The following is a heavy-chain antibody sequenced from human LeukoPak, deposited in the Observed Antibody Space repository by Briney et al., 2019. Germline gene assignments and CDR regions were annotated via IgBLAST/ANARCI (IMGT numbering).Heavy chain of an antibody. D-gene: IGHD2-2*01. CDR3: AKGPGPAAIQDDFDY. CDR2: IIPIFGTA. CDR1: GGTFSSYA. V-gene: IGHV1-69*01. J-gene: IGHJ4*02. Sequence: ASVKVSCKASGGTFSSYAISWVRQAPGQGLEWMGGIIPIFGTANYAQKFQGRVTITADESTSTAYMELSSLRSEDTAVYYCAKGPGPAAIQDDFDYWGQGTLVTVSS.